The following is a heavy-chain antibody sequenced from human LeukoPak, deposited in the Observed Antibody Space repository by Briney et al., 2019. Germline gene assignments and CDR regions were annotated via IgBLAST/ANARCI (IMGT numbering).Heavy chain of an antibody. D-gene: IGHD3-22*01. Sequence: GGSLRLSCEASEFTFSRYWMSWVRQVSGKRLEWVANINQDGRETYYLDSVKGRFTISRDNAKNSLFLQMNSLRAEDTAVYYCAKRLTYYYDSSGYYYPFYWGQGTLVTVSS. CDR1: EFTFSRYW. CDR2: INQDGRET. CDR3: AKRLTYYYDSSGYYYPFY. V-gene: IGHV3-7*03. J-gene: IGHJ4*02.